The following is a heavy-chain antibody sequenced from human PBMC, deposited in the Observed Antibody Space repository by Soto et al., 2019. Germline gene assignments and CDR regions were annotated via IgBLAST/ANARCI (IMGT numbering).Heavy chain of an antibody. CDR2: IIPIFGTA. V-gene: IGHV1-69*13. D-gene: IGHD3-22*01. Sequence: SVKVSCKASGGTFSSYAISWVLRSGVRGLDWMGGIIPIFGTANYAQKFQGRVTITADESTSTAYMELSSLRSEDTAVYYCARGPPITMIVVVITTGMDYYYGMDVWGQGTTVTVSS. CDR1: GGTFSSYA. CDR3: ARGPPITMIVVVITTGMDYYYGMDV. J-gene: IGHJ6*02.